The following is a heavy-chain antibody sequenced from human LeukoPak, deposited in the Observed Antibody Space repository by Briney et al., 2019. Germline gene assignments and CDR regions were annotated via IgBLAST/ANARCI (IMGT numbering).Heavy chain of an antibody. Sequence: SQTLSLTCTVSSCSISSGDYYWRWLGQPPGKGLQWIVYIYCSGITYYNPSLNSRVTITVDTAKNQFSLKLSSMTAEDTAVYYCARDSHYYDSSGYYSLFDYWGKGTLVTVSS. D-gene: IGHD3-22*01. CDR3: ARDSHYYDSSGYYSLFDY. J-gene: IGHJ4*02. CDR1: SCSISSGDYY. CDR2: IYCSGIT. V-gene: IGHV4-30-4*08.